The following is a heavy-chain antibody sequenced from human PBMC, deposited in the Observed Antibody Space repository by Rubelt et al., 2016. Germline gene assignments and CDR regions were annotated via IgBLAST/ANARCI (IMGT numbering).Heavy chain of an antibody. CDR3: ARVHDSSGYSFDY. V-gene: IGHV3-72*01. Sequence: EVQLVESGGGLVQPGGSLRLSCAASGFTFSDYYMDWVRQAPGKGLEWVGRTRRKPNSYTTEYAASVKGRFTISRDDSKSPLYLQMSSLKTEDTAVYYCARVHDSSGYSFDYWGQGTLVTVS. CDR2: TRRKPNSYTT. J-gene: IGHJ4*01. D-gene: IGHD3-22*01. CDR1: GFTFSDYY.